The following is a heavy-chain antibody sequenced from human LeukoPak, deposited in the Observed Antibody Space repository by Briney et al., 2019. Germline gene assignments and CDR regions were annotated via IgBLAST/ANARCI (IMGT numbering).Heavy chain of an antibody. Sequence: PGGSLRLSCAASGFTFSSYGMPWVRQAPGKGLEWVAVISYDGSNKYYADSVKGRFTISRDNSKNTLYLQVNSLRAEDTAVYYCAKDQYDYWGQGTLVTVSS. CDR3: AKDQYDY. CDR2: ISYDGSNK. CDR1: GFTFSSYG. V-gene: IGHV3-30*18. J-gene: IGHJ4*02.